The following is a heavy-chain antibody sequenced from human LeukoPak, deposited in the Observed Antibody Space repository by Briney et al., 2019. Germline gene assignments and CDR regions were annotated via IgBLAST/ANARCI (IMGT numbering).Heavy chain of an antibody. D-gene: IGHD2-21*02. J-gene: IGHJ4*02. CDR2: ISGSGGST. CDR3: ARYVTALDY. Sequence: GGSLRLSCAASGFTFSSYAMSWVRQAPGKGLEWVSAISGSGGSTYYADSVKGRFSISRDNSKNTLYLQMNSLRAEDTALYYCARYVTALDYWGQGTLVTVSS. V-gene: IGHV3-23*01. CDR1: GFTFSSYA.